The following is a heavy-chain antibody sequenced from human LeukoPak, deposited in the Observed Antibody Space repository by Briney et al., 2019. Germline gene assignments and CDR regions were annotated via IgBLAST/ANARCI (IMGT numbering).Heavy chain of an antibody. J-gene: IGHJ4*02. CDR1: GFSLSTSGVG. CDR2: IYWDDDN. Sequence: SGPTLVKPTQTLTLTCTFSGFSLSTSGVGVGWIRQPPGKALEWLALIYWDDDNRYSPSLKSRLTITKDTSKNLVVLTMTNMDPVDTATYYCAHSPRGYSYGYGWYYFDYWGQGTLVTVSS. CDR3: AHSPRGYSYGYGWYYFDY. V-gene: IGHV2-5*02. D-gene: IGHD5-18*01.